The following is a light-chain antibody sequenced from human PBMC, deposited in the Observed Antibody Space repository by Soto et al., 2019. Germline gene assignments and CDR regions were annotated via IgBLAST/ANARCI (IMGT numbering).Light chain of an antibody. CDR1: SSDVGAYSY. V-gene: IGLV2-14*01. Sequence: QSVLTQPASVSGSPGQSITISCTGTSSDVGAYSYLSWYQQHPGKAPKVIIYEVTNRPSGVSSRFSGSKSGNTASLTIYGLQAEDEADYYCSSYTNTGSYVFGTGTKVTVL. CDR2: EVT. J-gene: IGLJ1*01. CDR3: SSYTNTGSYV.